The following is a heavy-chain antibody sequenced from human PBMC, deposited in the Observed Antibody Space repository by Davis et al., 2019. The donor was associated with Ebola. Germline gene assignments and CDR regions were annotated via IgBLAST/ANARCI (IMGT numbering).Heavy chain of an antibody. V-gene: IGHV1-69*13. Sequence: AASVKVSCKASGGTFSSYAISWVRQAPGQGLEWMGGIIPIFGTANYAQKFQGRVTITADESTSTAYMELSSLRSEDTAVYYCGAGRHPYGMDVWGKGTTVTVSS. CDR1: GGTFSSYA. J-gene: IGHJ6*04. D-gene: IGHD6-19*01. CDR3: GAGRHPYGMDV. CDR2: IIPIFGTA.